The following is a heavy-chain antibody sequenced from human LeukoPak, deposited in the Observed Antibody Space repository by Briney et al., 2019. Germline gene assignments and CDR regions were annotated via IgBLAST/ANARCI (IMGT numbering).Heavy chain of an antibody. CDR1: GYTFTSYG. Sequence: ASVTVSCKASGYTFTSYGISWVRQAPGQGLEWMGWISAYNGNTNNAQKLQGRVTMTTDTSTSTAYMELRSLRSDDTAVYYCARGSIMITFGGVIVIPFFDYWGQGTLVTVSS. D-gene: IGHD3-16*02. V-gene: IGHV1-18*01. J-gene: IGHJ4*02. CDR3: ARGSIMITFGGVIVIPFFDY. CDR2: ISAYNGNT.